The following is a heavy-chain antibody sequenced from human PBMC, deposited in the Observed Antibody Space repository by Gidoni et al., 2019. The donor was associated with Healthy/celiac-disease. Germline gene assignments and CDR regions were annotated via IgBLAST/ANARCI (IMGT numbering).Heavy chain of an antibody. J-gene: IGHJ4*02. CDR2: IYWDDDK. D-gene: IGHD3-9*01. CDR3: AHSTTYYDILTGYYQYYFDY. CDR1: GFSLSTSGGG. Sequence: QITLKESGPTLVKPTQTLTLTCTLSGFSLSTSGGGVGWIRQPPGKALEWLALIYWDDDKRYSPSLKSRLTITKDTSNNQVVLTMTNMDPVDTATYYCAHSTTYYDILTGYYQYYFDYWGQGTLVTVSS. V-gene: IGHV2-5*02.